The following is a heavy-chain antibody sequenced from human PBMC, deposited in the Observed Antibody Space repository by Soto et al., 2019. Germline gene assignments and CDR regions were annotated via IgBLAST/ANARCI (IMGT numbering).Heavy chain of an antibody. CDR3: AREGYGDYVDHYYGMDV. D-gene: IGHD4-17*01. CDR1: GGSFSGYY. Sequence: SETLSLTCSVYGGSFSGYYWSGIRQPPGKGLEWIGEINHSGSTNYNPSLKSRVTISVDTSKNQFSLKLSSVTAADTAVYYCAREGYGDYVDHYYGMDVWGQGTTVTVSS. J-gene: IGHJ6*02. V-gene: IGHV4-34*01. CDR2: INHSGST.